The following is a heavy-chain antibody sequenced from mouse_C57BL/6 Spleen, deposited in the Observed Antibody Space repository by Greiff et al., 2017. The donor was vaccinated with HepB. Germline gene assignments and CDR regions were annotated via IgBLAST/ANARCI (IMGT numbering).Heavy chain of an antibody. CDR1: GYTFTDYN. J-gene: IGHJ1*03. V-gene: IGHV1-18*01. CDR2: INPNNGGT. Sequence: EVQVVESGPELVKPGASVKIPCKASGYTFTDYNMDWVKQSHGKSLEWIGDINPNNGGTIYNQKFKGKATLTVDKSSSTAYMELRCLTSEDTAVYYCARTPYYGSSYGYFDVWGTGTTVTVSS. D-gene: IGHD1-1*01. CDR3: ARTPYYGSSYGYFDV.